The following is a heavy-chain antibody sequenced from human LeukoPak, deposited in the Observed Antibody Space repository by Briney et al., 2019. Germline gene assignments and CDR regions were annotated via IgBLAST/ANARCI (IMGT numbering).Heavy chain of an antibody. CDR2: ISSDSNII. CDR3: ARTFDY. Sequence: LSLTCTVSGGSISSSSYYWGWIRQPPGKGLEWISYISSDSNIIYYADSVKGRFTISRDNAKNALYLQMNSLRAEDTAVYYCARTFDYWGQGTLVTVSS. CDR1: GGSISSSSYY. J-gene: IGHJ4*02. V-gene: IGHV3-11*04.